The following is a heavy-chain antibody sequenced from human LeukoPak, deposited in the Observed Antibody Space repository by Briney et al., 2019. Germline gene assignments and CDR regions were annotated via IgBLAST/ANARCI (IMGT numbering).Heavy chain of an antibody. CDR1: GGFISSSSYF. J-gene: IGHJ3*02. CDR3: ARARGSNDVFDI. D-gene: IGHD3-16*01. CDR2: IFYRGNT. V-gene: IGHV4-39*02. Sequence: SGTLSLTCTVSGGFISSSSYFWGWTRQPPGKGLEWIGTIFYRGNTYYNPSLKSRVIISVDTSKNQFSLKLNSVTAADTAVYYCARARGSNDVFDIWGQGTLVTVSS.